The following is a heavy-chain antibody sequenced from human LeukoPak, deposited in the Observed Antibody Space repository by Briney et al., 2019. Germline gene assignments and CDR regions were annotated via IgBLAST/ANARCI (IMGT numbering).Heavy chain of an antibody. D-gene: IGHD3-22*01. Sequence: PSETLSLTCTVSGGSISRYYWSWIRQPPGKGLEWIGYIYTSGSTNYNPSLKSRVTISVDTSKNQFTLKLSSVTAADTAVYYCARQYDSSGYPLDYWGQGTLVTVSS. CDR2: IYTSGST. CDR3: ARQYDSSGYPLDY. V-gene: IGHV4-4*09. CDR1: GGSISRYY. J-gene: IGHJ4*02.